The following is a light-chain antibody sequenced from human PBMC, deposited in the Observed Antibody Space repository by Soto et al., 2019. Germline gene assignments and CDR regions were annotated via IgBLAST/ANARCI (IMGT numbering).Light chain of an antibody. CDR3: CSYTNSSVFV. CDR1: SSDVGGYKY. J-gene: IGLJ3*02. Sequence: QSALTQPASVSGSPGQSITISCTGTSSDVGGYKYVSWYQQHPGKAPKLMIYEVSNRPSGVSDRFSGSKSGNTASLTVSGLQTEDEADYYGCSYTNSSVFVFGGGTKLTVL. V-gene: IGLV2-14*01. CDR2: EVS.